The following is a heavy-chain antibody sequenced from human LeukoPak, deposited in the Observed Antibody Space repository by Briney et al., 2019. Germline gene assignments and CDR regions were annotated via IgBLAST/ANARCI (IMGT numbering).Heavy chain of an antibody. CDR2: INQDGSGK. CDR3: AKDLMVRGLGHYFDY. J-gene: IGHJ4*02. Sequence: PGGSLRLSCGASGFIFSSYWMSWVRQAPGKGLEWVANINQDGSGKYYVDSVKGRFTISRDNAKNSLYLQMNSLRAEDTAIYYCAKDLMVRGLGHYFDYWGQGTVVTVS. D-gene: IGHD3-10*01. V-gene: IGHV3-7*01. CDR1: GFIFSSYW.